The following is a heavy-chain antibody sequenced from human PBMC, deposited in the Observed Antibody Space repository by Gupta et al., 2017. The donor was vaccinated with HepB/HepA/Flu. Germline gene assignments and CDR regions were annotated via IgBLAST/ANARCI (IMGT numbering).Heavy chain of an antibody. CDR1: FTPSGAA. D-gene: IGHD1-26*01. Sequence: VQLVESGGALVEPGGPRTRPGLGFTPSGAAVHWVRQASGKGLEWIARIKSKINNYAIAYAASVKGRFTVSRDDPQNTAYLQMNSLTIEDTAVYYCTRLQPWVPKGMDVWGRGTTVTVSS. CDR2: IKSKINNYAI. J-gene: IGHJ6*02. CDR3: TRLQPWVPKGMDV. V-gene: IGHV3-73*01.